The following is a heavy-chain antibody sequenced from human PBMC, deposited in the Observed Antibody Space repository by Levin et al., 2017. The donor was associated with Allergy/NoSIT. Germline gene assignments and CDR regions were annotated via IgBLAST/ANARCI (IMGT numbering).Heavy chain of an antibody. Sequence: ASVKVSCEPSGYTFTAHYIHWVQQAPGQGLEWLGWMNPNSGGTNYAQKFRGRVTMTRDTSISTAYMELSSLKSDDTAVYYCARGQGSSMDVWGQGTTVTVSP. CDR2: MNPNSGGT. CDR3: ARGQGSSMDV. V-gene: IGHV1-2*02. CDR1: GYTFTAHY. J-gene: IGHJ6*01.